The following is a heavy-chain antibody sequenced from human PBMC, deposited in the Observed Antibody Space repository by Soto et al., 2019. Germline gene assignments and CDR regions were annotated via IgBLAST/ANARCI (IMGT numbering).Heavy chain of an antibody. CDR1: GGSISSGASY. CDR2: IYYSGIT. CDR3: ATGTGSLYYYYYGLDV. D-gene: IGHD3-10*01. Sequence: SETLSLTCTVSGGSISSGASYWTWIRQHPGKGLEWIGFIYYSGITYYNPSLKSRLTISVDTSKNQFSLKLNSVTAADTAVYYCATGTGSLYYYYYGLDVWGQGTAVTVS. J-gene: IGHJ6*02. V-gene: IGHV4-31*03.